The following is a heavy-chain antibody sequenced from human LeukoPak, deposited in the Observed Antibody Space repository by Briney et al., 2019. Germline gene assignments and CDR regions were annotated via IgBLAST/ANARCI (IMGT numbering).Heavy chain of an antibody. V-gene: IGHV3-74*01. D-gene: IGHD6-19*01. CDR1: GFTFSSYW. J-gene: IGHJ4*02. Sequence: HSGGSLRLSCAASGFTFSSYWMHWVRHAPGKGLVWVSRINSDGSSTNYADSVKGRFTISRDNAKNTLYLQMNSLRAEDTAVYYCARAQWLDSFDYWGQGTLVTVSS. CDR3: ARAQWLDSFDY. CDR2: INSDGSST.